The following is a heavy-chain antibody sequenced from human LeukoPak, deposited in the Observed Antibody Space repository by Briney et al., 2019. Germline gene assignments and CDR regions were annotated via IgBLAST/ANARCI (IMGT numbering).Heavy chain of an antibody. J-gene: IGHJ6*02. V-gene: IGHV4-31*03. CDR3: AREVVVPAALAPYYYGMDV. Sequence: PSETLSLTCTVSGGSISSGGYSWSWIRQHPGKGLEWIGYIYYSGSTYYNPSLKSRVTISVDTSKNQFSLKLSSVTAADTAVYYCAREVVVPAALAPYYYGMDVWGQGTTVTVSS. D-gene: IGHD2-2*01. CDR1: GGSISSGGYS. CDR2: IYYSGST.